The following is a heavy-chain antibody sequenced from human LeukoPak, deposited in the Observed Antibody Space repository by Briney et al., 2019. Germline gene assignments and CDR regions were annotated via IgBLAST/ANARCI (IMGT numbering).Heavy chain of an antibody. CDR1: GFTFSSYG. J-gene: IGHJ4*02. V-gene: IGHV3-30*02. CDR3: ARGASSYIVGATMPDY. D-gene: IGHD1-26*01. CDR2: IRYDGSKK. Sequence: GGSLRLSCAASGFTFSSYGMHWVRQAPGKGLEWVTFIRYDGSKKYYADSVKGRFTISRDNSKNTLYLQMNSLRAEDTAVYYCARGASSYIVGATMPDYWGQGTLVTVSS.